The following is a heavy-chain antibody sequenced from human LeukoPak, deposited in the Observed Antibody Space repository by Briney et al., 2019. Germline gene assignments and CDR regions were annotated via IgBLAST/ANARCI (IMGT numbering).Heavy chain of an antibody. V-gene: IGHV4-59*12. CDR2: IYDSGST. D-gene: IGHD1-14*01. CDR3: ARTNRYAGGDRHFDY. Sequence: SETLSLTCTVSGGSITNYYWSWIRQPPGKGLEWIGYIYDSGSTNYNPSLKSRVTLSVETSKNQFSLKLISVTAADTAVYYCARTNRYAGGDRHFDYWGQGTLVTVSS. CDR1: GGSITNYY. J-gene: IGHJ4*02.